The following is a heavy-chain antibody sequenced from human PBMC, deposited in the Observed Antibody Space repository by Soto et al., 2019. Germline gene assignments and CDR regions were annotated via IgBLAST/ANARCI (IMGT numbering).Heavy chain of an antibody. Sequence: EVQRVESGGGLVQPGGSLRLSCAASGFAFSKYWRNWVLQAPGTGLEGVANINQVESEKSYVDSLKARFTISRDNAKNSLYLPMDHLRAEDTAVYYCTRGISTPGIDSWGQGTLVTVSS. V-gene: IGHV3-7*03. CDR1: GFAFSKYW. D-gene: IGHD2-15*01. CDR3: TRGISTPGIDS. CDR2: INQVESEK. J-gene: IGHJ4*02.